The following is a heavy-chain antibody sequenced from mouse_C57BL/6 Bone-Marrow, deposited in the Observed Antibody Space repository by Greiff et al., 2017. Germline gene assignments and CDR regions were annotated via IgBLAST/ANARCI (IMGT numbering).Heavy chain of an antibody. J-gene: IGHJ3*01. CDR3: ARGYYGSSYVAY. CDR2: ISNGGGST. CDR1: GFTFSDYY. D-gene: IGHD1-1*01. Sequence: EVQVVESGGGLVQPGGSLKLSCAASGFTFSDYYMYWVRQTPEKRLEWVAYISNGGGSTYYPDTVKGRFTISRDNAKNTLYLQMSRLKSEDTAMYYCARGYYGSSYVAYWGQGTLVTVSA. V-gene: IGHV5-12*01.